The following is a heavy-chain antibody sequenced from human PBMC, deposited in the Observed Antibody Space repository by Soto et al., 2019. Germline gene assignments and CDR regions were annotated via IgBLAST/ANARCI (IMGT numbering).Heavy chain of an antibody. V-gene: IGHV4-31*03. J-gene: IGHJ4*02. CDR2: IFTSGST. CDR1: GGSINSGAYY. Sequence: SETLSLTCTVSGGSINSGAYYWSWIRQHPGKGLEWIGYIFTSGSTYYNPSLKSRVTISLDTSKNHFSLRLRSVTAADTAVYYCARAGSRGYSYGYADYWGQGTLVTVSS. D-gene: IGHD5-18*01. CDR3: ARAGSRGYSYGYADY.